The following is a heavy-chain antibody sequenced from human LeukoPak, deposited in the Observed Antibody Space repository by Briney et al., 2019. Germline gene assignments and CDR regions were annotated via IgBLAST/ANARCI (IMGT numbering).Heavy chain of an antibody. V-gene: IGHV4-61*02. CDR2: IYTSGST. D-gene: IGHD6-6*01. J-gene: IGHJ6*03. CDR1: GDSISSGTYY. Sequence: SQTLSLTCTVSGDSISSGTYYWSWIQQPAGKGLEWIGRIYTSGSTNYNPSLKSRVTISVDTSKNQFSLKLTSVTAADTAVYYCARGESSSSPLYYYYYYMDVWGKGTTVTVSS. CDR3: ARGESSSSPLYYYYYYMDV.